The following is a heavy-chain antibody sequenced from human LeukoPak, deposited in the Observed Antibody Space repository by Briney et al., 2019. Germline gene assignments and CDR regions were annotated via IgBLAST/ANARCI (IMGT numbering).Heavy chain of an antibody. CDR3: ARASPSRTMVWFY. CDR2: IYYSGST. V-gene: IGHV4-39*01. D-gene: IGHD3-10*01. CDR1: GGSISSSSYY. J-gene: IGHJ4*02. Sequence: SETLSLTCTVSGGSISSSSYYWGWIRQPPGKGLEWIGSIYYSGSTYYNPSLKSRVTISVDTSKNQFSLKLSSVTAADTAVYYCARASPSRTMVWFYWGQGTLVTVSS.